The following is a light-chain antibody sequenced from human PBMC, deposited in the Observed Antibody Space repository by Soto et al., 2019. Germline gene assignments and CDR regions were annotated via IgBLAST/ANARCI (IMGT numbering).Light chain of an antibody. CDR3: QQYISWPPMYT. J-gene: IGKJ2*01. V-gene: IGKV3D-15*01. CDR1: QSVQSN. Sequence: ILMTQSPATLSVSPGERVTLSCRASQSVQSNLAWYQQKPGQAPRLLIYGASTRATGIPGRFSGSGSGTEFVLTISNLQSEDLALYFCQQYISWPPMYTFGQGTKLEI. CDR2: GAS.